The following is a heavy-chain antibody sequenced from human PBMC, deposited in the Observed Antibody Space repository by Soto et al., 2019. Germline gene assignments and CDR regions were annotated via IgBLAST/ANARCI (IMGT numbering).Heavy chain of an antibody. D-gene: IGHD5-12*01. CDR2: TNNDGSMT. CDR3: AREMATISLGAFDI. CDR1: GFSFSGYC. J-gene: IGHJ3*02. V-gene: IGHV3-74*01. Sequence: QLVESGGDLVQPGGSLRLSCAASGFSFSGYCIHWVRQAPGKGLEWLSRTNNDGSMTTYADSVRGRFTSLRDNTKNTLYLQMTSLRVEDTAVYYCAREMATISLGAFDIWGQGTMVTVSS.